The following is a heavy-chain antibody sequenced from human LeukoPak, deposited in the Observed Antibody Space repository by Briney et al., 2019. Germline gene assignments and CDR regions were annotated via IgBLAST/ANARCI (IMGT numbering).Heavy chain of an antibody. CDR1: GGSFSGYY. D-gene: IGHD2-2*01. V-gene: IGHV4-34*01. CDR3: ARGGRYCSSTSCPYYYYMDV. J-gene: IGHJ6*03. CDR2: TNHSGIT. Sequence: SETLSLTSAVYGGSFSGYYWSWIRPPPGKGREWIGQTNHSGITNYNPSLKSRVTISVDTSKNQFSLKLSSVTAADTAVYYCARGGRYCSSTSCPYYYYMDVWGKGTTVTVSS.